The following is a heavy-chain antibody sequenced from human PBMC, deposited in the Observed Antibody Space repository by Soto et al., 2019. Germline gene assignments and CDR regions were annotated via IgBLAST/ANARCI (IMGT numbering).Heavy chain of an antibody. D-gene: IGHD1-26*01. V-gene: IGHV3-30-3*01. CDR2: ISYDGSNK. Sequence: GGSLRLSCAASGFTFSSYAMHWVRQAPGKGLEWVAVISYDGSNKYYADSVKGRFTISRDNSKNTLYLQMNSLRAEDTAVYYCAGDRSRWELLNYYGMDVWGQGTTVTVSS. CDR3: AGDRSRWELLNYYGMDV. J-gene: IGHJ6*02. CDR1: GFTFSSYA.